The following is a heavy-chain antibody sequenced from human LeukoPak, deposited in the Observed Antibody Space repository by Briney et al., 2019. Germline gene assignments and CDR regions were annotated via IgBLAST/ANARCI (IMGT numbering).Heavy chain of an antibody. Sequence: SETLSLTCTVSGGSISSSSYYWGWIRQPPGKGLEWIGSIYHSGSTYYNPSLKSRVTISVDTSKNQFSLKLRSVTAADTAVYFCARLGVVVVSGAHSSYFDHWGQGTLVTVSS. CDR2: IYHSGST. CDR3: ARLGVVVVSGAHSSYFDH. D-gene: IGHD2-2*01. CDR1: GGSISSSSYY. V-gene: IGHV4-39*07. J-gene: IGHJ4*02.